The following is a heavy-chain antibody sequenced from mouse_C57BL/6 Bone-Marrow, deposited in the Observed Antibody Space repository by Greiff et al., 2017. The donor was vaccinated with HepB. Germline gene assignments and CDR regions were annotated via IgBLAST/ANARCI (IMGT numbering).Heavy chain of an antibody. CDR1: GYTFTDYK. J-gene: IGHJ3*01. Sequence: VQLQQSGPELVKPGASVKIPCKASGYTFTDYKMDWVKQSHGKSLEWIGDINPNNGGTIYNQKFKGKATLTVDKSSSTAYMELRSLTSEDTAVYYCARRAYSNYGGAWFAYWGQGTLVTVSA. CDR3: ARRAYSNYGGAWFAY. CDR2: INPNNGGT. V-gene: IGHV1-18*01. D-gene: IGHD2-5*01.